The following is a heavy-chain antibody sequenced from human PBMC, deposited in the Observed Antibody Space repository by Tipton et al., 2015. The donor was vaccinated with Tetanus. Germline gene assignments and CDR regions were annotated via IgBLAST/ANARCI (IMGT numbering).Heavy chain of an antibody. Sequence: LRLSCAASGVAFSSFAMHWVRQAPGKGLEWVGSIYYGGSTYFNPSLRSRGTISIDTSRNQFSLQLSSVTAADTALYFCARRSHIGAPVWGQGTLVTVAS. CDR2: IYYGGST. V-gene: IGHV4-39*01. D-gene: IGHD2-21*01. CDR1: GVAFSSFAMH. J-gene: IGHJ3*01. CDR3: ARRSHIGAPV.